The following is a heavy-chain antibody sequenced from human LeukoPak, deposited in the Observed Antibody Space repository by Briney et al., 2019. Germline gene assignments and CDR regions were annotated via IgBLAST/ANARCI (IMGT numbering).Heavy chain of an antibody. Sequence: PGGSLRLSCAVSGITLSNYGMSWVRHAPGKGLEWVAGLSGSAGGTNYADPVKGRFTISRDNAKNTLYLQMSSLRAEDTAVYFCARRGFVIRSLLLVGFHKEAYYFDYWGQGALVTVSS. J-gene: IGHJ4*02. CDR1: GITLSNYG. CDR2: LSGSAGGT. V-gene: IGHV3-23*01. D-gene: IGHD2-21*01. CDR3: ARRGFVIRSLLLVGFHKEAYYFDY.